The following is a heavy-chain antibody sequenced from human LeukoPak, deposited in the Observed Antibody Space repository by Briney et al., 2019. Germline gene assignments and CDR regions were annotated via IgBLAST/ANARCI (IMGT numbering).Heavy chain of an antibody. CDR3: AKDTYSSGWYFDY. Sequence: GGSLRLSCAASGFTFSSYAMNWVRQAPGKGLEWVSVISGSGGSTYYADSVKGRFTISRDNSKNTLYLQMNSLRAEDTAVYYRAKDTYSSGWYFDYWGQGTLLTVSS. CDR1: GFTFSSYA. CDR2: ISGSGGST. V-gene: IGHV3-23*01. D-gene: IGHD6-19*01. J-gene: IGHJ4*02.